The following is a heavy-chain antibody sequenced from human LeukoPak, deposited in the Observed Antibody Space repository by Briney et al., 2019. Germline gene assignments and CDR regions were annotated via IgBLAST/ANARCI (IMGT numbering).Heavy chain of an antibody. J-gene: IGHJ6*02. V-gene: IGHV4-38-2*02. CDR2: FHYSGST. D-gene: IGHD2-15*01. CDR1: GYSIISGYS. CDR3: ARHDPVGYYQHGMDV. Sequence: SETLSLTCTVSGYSIISGYSWEWIRQPPGKGLEWIGSFHYSGSTYYNPSLKSRVTMSVDTSKNQFSLKLSSVTAADTAVYYCARHDPVGYYQHGMDVWGQGTTVTVSS.